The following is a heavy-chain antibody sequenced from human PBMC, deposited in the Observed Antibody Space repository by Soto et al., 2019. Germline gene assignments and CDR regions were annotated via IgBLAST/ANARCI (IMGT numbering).Heavy chain of an antibody. CDR3: ARGKRYYDSSGYYYLVASNWFDP. Sequence: QVQLQQWGAGLLKPSETLSLTCAVYGGSFSGYYWSWIRQPPGKGLEWIGEINHSGSTNYNPSLKSRVTISVDTSKNQFSLKLCSVTAADTAVYYCARGKRYYDSSGYYYLVASNWFDPWGQGTLVTVSS. V-gene: IGHV4-34*01. CDR2: INHSGST. J-gene: IGHJ5*02. CDR1: GGSFSGYY. D-gene: IGHD3-22*01.